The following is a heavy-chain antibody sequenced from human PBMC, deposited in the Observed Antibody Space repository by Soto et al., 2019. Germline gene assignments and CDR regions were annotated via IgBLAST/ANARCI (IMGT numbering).Heavy chain of an antibody. J-gene: IGHJ4*02. CDR2: ISAINGKT. CDR1: GYTFTSYG. D-gene: IGHD3-10*01. V-gene: IGHV1-18*01. Sequence: VKVSCKASGYTFTSYGISWVRQAPGQGLEWMGRISAINGKTNYAQKFQGRVTITADKSTSTAYMELSSLRSEDTAVYYCAHGSGSYYGTYYFDYWGQGTLVTVSS. CDR3: AHGSGSYYGTYYFDY.